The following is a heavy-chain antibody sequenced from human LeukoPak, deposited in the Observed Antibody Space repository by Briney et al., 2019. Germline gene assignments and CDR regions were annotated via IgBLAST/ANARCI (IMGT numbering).Heavy chain of an antibody. V-gene: IGHV3-53*05. D-gene: IGHD6-19*01. J-gene: IGHJ4*02. CDR3: AKVAVAGLYFDY. CDR1: GFTVSSNY. CDR2: IYSGGST. Sequence: GGSLRLSCAASGFTVSSNYMSWVRQAPGKGLEWVSVIYSGGSTYYADSVKGRFTISRDNAKNSLYLQMNSLRAEDTALYYCAKVAVAGLYFDYWGQGTLVTVSS.